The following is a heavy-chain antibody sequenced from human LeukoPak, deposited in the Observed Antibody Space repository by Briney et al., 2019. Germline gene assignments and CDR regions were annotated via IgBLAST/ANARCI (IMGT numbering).Heavy chain of an antibody. V-gene: IGHV3-33*06. CDR1: GFPYSIFD. J-gene: IGHJ3*02. CDR2: IWYDGSNK. D-gene: IGHD3-10*01. Sequence: GRSLTLSCAPSGFPYSIFDMHGARQAPGKGLEWVAVIWYDGSNKYYAASVKGRFTISRDNSKNTLYLQMSSLRAEDTAVYYCAKGFASRGSDIWGQGAMVTVSS. CDR3: AKGFASRGSDI.